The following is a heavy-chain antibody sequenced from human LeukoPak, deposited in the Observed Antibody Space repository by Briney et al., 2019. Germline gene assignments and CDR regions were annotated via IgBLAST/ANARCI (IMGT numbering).Heavy chain of an antibody. Sequence: PGGSLRLSCAASGFTFDDYAMHWVRQAPGKGLEWVSGISWNSGSIGYADSVKGRFTISRDNSKNTLYLQMNSLRAEDTAVYYCARGVPENSGYEQHAFDIWGQGTMVTVSS. CDR3: ARGVPENSGYEQHAFDI. V-gene: IGHV3-9*01. CDR1: GFTFDDYA. J-gene: IGHJ3*02. CDR2: ISWNSGSI. D-gene: IGHD5-12*01.